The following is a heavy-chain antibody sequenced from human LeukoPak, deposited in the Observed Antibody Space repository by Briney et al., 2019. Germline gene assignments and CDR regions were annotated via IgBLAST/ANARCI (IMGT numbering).Heavy chain of an antibody. V-gene: IGHV3-9*01. CDR3: ARAYKDRSLAGKKEFFQH. CDR1: GFTFDDYA. Sequence: PGGSLRLSCAASGFTFDDYAMHWVRQAPGKGLEWISLISWNSGTIGYADSVKGRFTVSRDNANNFLYLQMNSLRAEDTALYYCARAYKDRSLAGKKEFFQHWGQGTLVTVSS. J-gene: IGHJ1*01. D-gene: IGHD6-19*01. CDR2: ISWNSGTI.